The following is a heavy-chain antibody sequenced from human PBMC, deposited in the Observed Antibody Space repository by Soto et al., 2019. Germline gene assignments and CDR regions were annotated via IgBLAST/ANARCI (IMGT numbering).Heavy chain of an antibody. CDR2: ISTYNGNT. V-gene: IGHV1-18*01. D-gene: IGHD6-6*01. CDR1: GYSFTRFG. CDR3: ARDPQCSTSPQVFDY. J-gene: IGHJ4*02. Sequence: QVQLLQSGAEVKKPGASVRVSCKASGYSFTRFGISWVRQAPGQGLEWVGRISTYNGNTKYAQKLEGRVTVSTDTSTSTAYMELRSLRSDDTAVYYCARDPQCSTSPQVFDYWGQGTLLTVSS.